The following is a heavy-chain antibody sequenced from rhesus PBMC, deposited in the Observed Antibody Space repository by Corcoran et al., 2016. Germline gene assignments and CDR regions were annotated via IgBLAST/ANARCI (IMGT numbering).Heavy chain of an antibody. CDR1: GGSISSGYD. Sequence: QVQLQESGPGVVKPSETLSLTCAVSGGSISSGYDWSWIRQPPGKGLEWIGYIYVSSGSPNYNPSLKNRVTIANDVSKNQCSLKLSSVTAADTAVYYCARGTYYYDSGYSDYGGQGVLVTVSS. D-gene: IGHD3-28*01. V-gene: IGHV4-76*01. CDR2: IYVSSGSP. J-gene: IGHJ4*01. CDR3: ARGTYYYDSGYSDY.